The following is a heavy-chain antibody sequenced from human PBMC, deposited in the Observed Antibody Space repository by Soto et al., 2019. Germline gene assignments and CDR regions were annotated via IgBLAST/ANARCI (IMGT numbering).Heavy chain of an antibody. CDR1: GFTFSSYG. D-gene: IGHD6-19*01. CDR2: ISYDGSNK. CDR3: AKDKHSSGHDY. V-gene: IGHV3-30*18. Sequence: PGGCLRRSCAASGFTFSSYGMHWVRQAPGKGLEWVAVISYDGSNKYYADSVKGRFTISRDNSKNTLYLQMNSLRAEDTAVYYCAKDKHSSGHDYWGQGTLVTVSS. J-gene: IGHJ4*02.